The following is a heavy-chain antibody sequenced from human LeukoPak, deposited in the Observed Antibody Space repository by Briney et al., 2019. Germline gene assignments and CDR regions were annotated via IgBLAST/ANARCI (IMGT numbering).Heavy chain of an antibody. Sequence: GGSLRLSCAASGFTFSNYWMSWVRQAPGKGLEWVANIKQDGSDKYYVDSVKGRFTISRDNAKNSLYLQMNSLRAEDTAVYYCARMVQLERRRAFDIWGQGTMVTVSS. D-gene: IGHD1-1*01. CDR2: IKQDGSDK. CDR1: GFTFSNYW. V-gene: IGHV3-7*01. J-gene: IGHJ3*02. CDR3: ARMVQLERRRAFDI.